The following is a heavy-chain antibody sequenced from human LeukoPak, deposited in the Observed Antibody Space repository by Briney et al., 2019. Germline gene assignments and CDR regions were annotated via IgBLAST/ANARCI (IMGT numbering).Heavy chain of an antibody. CDR3: AVGSGYYPASDY. CDR1: GGSSSGYY. J-gene: IGHJ4*02. D-gene: IGHD3-22*01. CDR2: INHSGST. V-gene: IGHV4-34*01. Sequence: SETLSLTCAVYGGSSSGYYWSWIRQPPGKGLEWIGEINHSGSTNYNPSLKSRVTISVDTSKNQFSLKLSSVTAADTAVYYCAVGSGYYPASDYWGQGTLVTVSS.